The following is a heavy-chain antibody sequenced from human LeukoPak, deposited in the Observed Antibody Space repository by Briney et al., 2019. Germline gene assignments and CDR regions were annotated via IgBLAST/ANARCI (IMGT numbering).Heavy chain of an antibody. V-gene: IGHV1-18*04. J-gene: IGHJ5*02. CDR1: GYTFTGYY. Sequence: ASVKVSCKTSGYTFTGYYMHWVRQAPGQGLEWMGWISAYNGNTNYAQKLQGRVTMTRDTSTGTVYMELSSLRSEDTAVYYCARGCLDDYVWGSYPANWFDPWGQGTLVTVSS. CDR3: ARGCLDDYVWGSYPANWFDP. CDR2: ISAYNGNT. D-gene: IGHD3-16*02.